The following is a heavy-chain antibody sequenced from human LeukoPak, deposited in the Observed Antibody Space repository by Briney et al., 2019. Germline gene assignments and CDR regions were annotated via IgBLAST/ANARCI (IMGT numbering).Heavy chain of an antibody. CDR2: IQQDGSEK. Sequence: GGSLRLSCAASGFTFSTFWMSWVRQAPGKGLEWVANIQQDGSEKYYVDSVKGRLNISRDNAKNSLYLQMNSLRAEDTAVYYCAREDSSGSGEDYWGQGTLVTVSS. J-gene: IGHJ4*02. D-gene: IGHD3-22*01. CDR1: GFTFSTFW. CDR3: AREDSSGSGEDY. V-gene: IGHV3-7*01.